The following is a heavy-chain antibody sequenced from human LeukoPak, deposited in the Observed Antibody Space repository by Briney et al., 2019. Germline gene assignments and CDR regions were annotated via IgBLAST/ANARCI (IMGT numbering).Heavy chain of an antibody. Sequence: GGSLRLSCAPSGFAFSGHWMNWVRQAPGKGLEWVANVDREGSDKNYVDSVKGRFTISRDNAKNSLYLQMNSLRVEDTAVYYCARDGVPGGRDVWGQGTTVTVS. J-gene: IGHJ6*02. V-gene: IGHV3-7*01. CDR2: VDREGSDK. D-gene: IGHD3-16*01. CDR3: ARDGVPGGRDV. CDR1: GFAFSGHW.